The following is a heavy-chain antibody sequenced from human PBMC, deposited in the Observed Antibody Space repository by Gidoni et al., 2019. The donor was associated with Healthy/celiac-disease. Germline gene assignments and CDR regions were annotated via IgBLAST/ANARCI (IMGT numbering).Heavy chain of an antibody. D-gene: IGHD6-6*01. CDR2: ISGSGGST. CDR1: GFTFSSYA. CDR3: AKDLGEYSSSGPDY. J-gene: IGHJ4*02. Sequence: EVQLLESGGGLVQPGGSLILSCAAPGFTFSSYAMSWVRQAPGKGLEWVSAISGSGGSTYYADSVKGRFTISRDNSKNTLYLQMNSLRAEDTAVYYCAKDLGEYSSSGPDYWGQGTLVTVSS. V-gene: IGHV3-23*01.